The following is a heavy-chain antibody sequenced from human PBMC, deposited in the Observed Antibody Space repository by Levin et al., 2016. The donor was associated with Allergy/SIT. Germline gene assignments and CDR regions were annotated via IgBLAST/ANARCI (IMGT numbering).Heavy chain of an antibody. J-gene: IGHJ4*02. V-gene: IGHV1-18*01. CDR2: ISAYNGNT. Sequence: WVRQAPGQGLEWMGWISAYNGNTNYAQKLQGRVTMTTDTSTSTAYMELRSLRSDDTAVYYCARDRVEDYGGNSGDYWGQGTLVTVSS. D-gene: IGHD4-23*01. CDR3: ARDRVEDYGGNSGDY.